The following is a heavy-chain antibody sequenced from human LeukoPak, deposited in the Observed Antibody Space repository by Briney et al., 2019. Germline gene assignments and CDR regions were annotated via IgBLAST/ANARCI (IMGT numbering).Heavy chain of an antibody. CDR3: TISSSRNQFDY. CDR2: IKQDGSEK. CDR1: GFTFSSYW. D-gene: IGHD6-13*01. J-gene: IGHJ4*02. V-gene: IGHV3-7*01. Sequence: GGSLRLSCAASGFTFSSYWMSWVRQAPGKGLEWVANIKQDGSEKYYVDSVKGRFTISRDNAKNSLYLQMNSLRAEDTAVYYCTISSSRNQFDYWGQGTLVTVSS.